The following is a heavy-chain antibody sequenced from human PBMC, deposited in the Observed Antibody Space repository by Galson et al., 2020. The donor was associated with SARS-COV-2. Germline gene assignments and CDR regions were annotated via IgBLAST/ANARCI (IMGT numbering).Heavy chain of an antibody. CDR3: ARDRDSSGYPNDAFDI. CDR2: INTGNGNT. CDR1: GYTFTTYA. Sequence: ASVKVSCKASGYTFTTYAMHWVRQAPGQRLEWMGWINTGNGNTKFSQQFQGRVTITRDTSASTAYMELSSLRSEETAVYYCARDRDSSGYPNDAFDIWGQGTMVTVSS. V-gene: IGHV1-3*04. J-gene: IGHJ3*02. D-gene: IGHD3-22*01.